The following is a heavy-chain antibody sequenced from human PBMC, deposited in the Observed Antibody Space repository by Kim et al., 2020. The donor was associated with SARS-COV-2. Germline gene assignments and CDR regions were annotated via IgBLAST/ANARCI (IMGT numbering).Heavy chain of an antibody. J-gene: IGHJ6*02. CDR1: GFTFSSYA. V-gene: IGHV3-30*04. Sequence: GGSLRLSCAASGFTFSSYAMHWVRQAPGKGLEWVAVISYDGSNKYYADSVKGRFTISRDNSKNTLFLQMNSLRAEDTAVYYCAREAAAGTYYYGTDVWGQGTTVTVSS. CDR2: ISYDGSNK. CDR3: AREAAAGTYYYGTDV. D-gene: IGHD6-13*01.